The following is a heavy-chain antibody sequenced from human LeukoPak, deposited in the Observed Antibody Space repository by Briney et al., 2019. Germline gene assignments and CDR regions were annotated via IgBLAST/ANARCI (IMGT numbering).Heavy chain of an antibody. CDR1: GFTVSSNY. CDR3: AKRGSAYCGGDCYPSFDY. CDR2: IYSGGST. V-gene: IGHV3-53*01. Sequence: GGSLRLSCAASGFTVSSNYMSWVRLAPGKGLEWISVIYSGGSTYYADSVKGRFTISRDNSKNTLYLQMNSLRAEDTAVYYCAKRGSAYCGGDCYPSFDYWGQGTMVTASS. J-gene: IGHJ4*02. D-gene: IGHD2-21*02.